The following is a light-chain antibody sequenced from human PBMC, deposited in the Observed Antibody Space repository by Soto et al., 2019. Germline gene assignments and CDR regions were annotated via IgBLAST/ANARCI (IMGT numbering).Light chain of an antibody. Sequence: AIQVTQSPSSLSASVGDRVTITCRASQGIRNDLGWYQQEPGKAPKLLIYAASSLESGVPSRFSGSGSGTDFTLTISSLQPEDFATYYCLQDYNYPWTFGQGTKVEIK. CDR1: QGIRND. CDR3: LQDYNYPWT. V-gene: IGKV1-6*01. J-gene: IGKJ1*01. CDR2: AAS.